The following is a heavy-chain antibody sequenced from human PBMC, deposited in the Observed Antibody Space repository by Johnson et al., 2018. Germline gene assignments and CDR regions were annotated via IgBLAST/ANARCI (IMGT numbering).Heavy chain of an antibody. D-gene: IGHD3-16*01. J-gene: IGHJ6*03. CDR3: ARDRSFGDNSYYYYYMDV. V-gene: IGHV3-7*01. CDR2: IKQDESEK. Sequence: VQLVQSGGGLVQPGGSLRLSCVASGFTFSSYWMTWVRQAPGKALEWVANIKQDESEKYYVDSVKGRLTLYRNNAKKSLYLQMNRLRAGDTAVYYCARDRSFGDNSYYYYYMDVWGKGTTVTVSS. CDR1: GFTFSSYW.